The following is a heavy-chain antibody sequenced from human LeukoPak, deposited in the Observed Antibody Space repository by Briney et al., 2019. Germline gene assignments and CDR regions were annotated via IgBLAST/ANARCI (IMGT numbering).Heavy chain of an antibody. Sequence: EASVKVSCKASGYTFTSYGISWVRQAPGQGLEWMGGIIPIFGTANYAQKFQGRVTITADESTSTAYMELSSLRSEDTAVYYCARGGSSWYDGESTANNWFDPWGQGTLVTVSS. CDR3: ARGGSSWYDGESTANNWFDP. J-gene: IGHJ5*02. CDR2: IIPIFGTA. D-gene: IGHD6-13*01. V-gene: IGHV1-69*13. CDR1: GYTFTSYG.